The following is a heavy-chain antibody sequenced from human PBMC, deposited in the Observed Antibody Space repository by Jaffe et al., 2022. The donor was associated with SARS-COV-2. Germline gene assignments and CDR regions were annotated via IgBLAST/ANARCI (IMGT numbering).Heavy chain of an antibody. Sequence: QVQLQESGPGLVKPSQTLSLTCTVSGGSISSGSYYWSWIRQPAGKGLEWIGRIYTSGSTNYNPSLKSRVTISVDTSKNQFSLKLSSVTAADTAVYYCARDSGELRVRGCFDLWGRGTLVTVSS. J-gene: IGHJ2*01. V-gene: IGHV4-61*02. CDR3: ARDSGELRVRGCFDL. CDR1: GGSISSGSYY. CDR2: IYTSGST. D-gene: IGHD3-10*01.